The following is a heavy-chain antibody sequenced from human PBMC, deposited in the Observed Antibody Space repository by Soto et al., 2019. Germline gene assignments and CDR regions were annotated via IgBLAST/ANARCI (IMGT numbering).Heavy chain of an antibody. J-gene: IGHJ4*02. CDR2: IYDSGST. CDR1: GASVSRYF. D-gene: IGHD6-13*01. CDR3: AWYSTDWHSTFVS. V-gene: IGHV4-59*08. Sequence: SETLSLTCTVSGASVSRYFWSWIRQPPGKGLEWTGNIYDSGSTNYNPSLNSRVTILVDSPNNQFSLKVRSVTAADTAVYFCAWYSTDWHSTFVSRGQGTLVTVSS.